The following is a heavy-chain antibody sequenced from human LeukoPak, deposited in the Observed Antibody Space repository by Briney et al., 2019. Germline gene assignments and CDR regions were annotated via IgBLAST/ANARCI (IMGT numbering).Heavy chain of an antibody. Sequence: PGGSLRLSCAASGFTFSSYGMHWVRQAPGKGLEWVAVIWYDGSNKYYADSVKGRFTISRDNSKNTLYLQMNSLRAEDTAVYYCAREGGSNYYDSSGYYDYWGQGTLVTVSS. CDR1: GFTFSSYG. CDR2: IWYDGSNK. D-gene: IGHD3-22*01. CDR3: AREGGSNYYDSSGYYDY. J-gene: IGHJ4*02. V-gene: IGHV3-33*01.